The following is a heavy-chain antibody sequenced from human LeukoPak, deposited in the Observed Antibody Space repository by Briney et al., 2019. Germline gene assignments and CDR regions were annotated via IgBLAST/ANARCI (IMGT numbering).Heavy chain of an antibody. J-gene: IGHJ6*03. CDR2: IYPGDSDT. Sequence: GESLKISCKGSGYSFTSYWIGWVRQMPGRGLEWMGIIYPGDSDTRYSPSFQGQVTISADKSISTAYLQWSSLKASDTAMYYCARLGEYCSSTSCYQGYMDVWGKGTTVTVSS. V-gene: IGHV5-51*01. CDR3: ARLGEYCSSTSCYQGYMDV. D-gene: IGHD2-2*01. CDR1: GYSFTSYW.